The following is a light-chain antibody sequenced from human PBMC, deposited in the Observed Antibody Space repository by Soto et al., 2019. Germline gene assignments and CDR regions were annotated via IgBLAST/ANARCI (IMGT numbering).Light chain of an antibody. CDR3: SSYTSSSTHV. CDR2: DVS. CDR1: SSDVGGYHY. J-gene: IGLJ1*01. Sequence: QSALTQPASVSGSPGQSITISCTGTSSDVGGYHYVSWYQQYPGKAPKVMIYDVSNRPSGVSNRFSGSKSGTTASLTISGLQAEDEADYYCSSYTSSSTHVFGTGTKVTVL. V-gene: IGLV2-14*01.